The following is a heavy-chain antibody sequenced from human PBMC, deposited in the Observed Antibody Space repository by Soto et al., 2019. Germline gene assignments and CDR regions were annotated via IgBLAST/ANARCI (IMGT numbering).Heavy chain of an antibody. D-gene: IGHD6-13*01. Sequence: QVQLVQSGAEVKKPGASVKVSCKASGYTFTSYGISWVRQAPGQGLEWMGWISAYNGNTNYAQQLKGRVTITTDTSTSTAYMELRSLRSDDTAVYYCARDLFGGSSWYESGYWGQGTLVTVSS. J-gene: IGHJ4*02. V-gene: IGHV1-18*01. CDR1: GYTFTSYG. CDR3: ARDLFGGSSWYESGY. CDR2: ISAYNGNT.